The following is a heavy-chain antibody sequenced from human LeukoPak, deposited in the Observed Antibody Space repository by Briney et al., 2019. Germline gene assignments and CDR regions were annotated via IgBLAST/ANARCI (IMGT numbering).Heavy chain of an antibody. D-gene: IGHD3-22*01. J-gene: IGHJ4*02. CDR1: GFTFTTYG. V-gene: IGHV3-30*02. CDR3: ARDPRGPTGYDSSGRDSFDY. Sequence: PGGSLRLSCVASGFTFTTYGMHWVRQAPGKGLEWVAFIRYDGSHKYYADSVKGRFTISRDDSKYTLYLQVNSLRTEDTAVYYCARDPRGPTGYDSSGRDSFDYWGQGTLVTVSS. CDR2: IRYDGSHK.